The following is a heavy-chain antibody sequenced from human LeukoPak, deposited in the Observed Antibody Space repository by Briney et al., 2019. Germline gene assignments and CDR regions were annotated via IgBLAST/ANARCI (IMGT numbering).Heavy chain of an antibody. V-gene: IGHV3-30*03. CDR1: GFSFSSYD. CDR3: ARNGYSYGSLDYFDY. Sequence: GGSLRLSCAASGFSFSSYDTHWVRQAPGKGLEWVAVISYAGSSKLYADSVKGRFTLSRDNSKNTLYLQLNSLSAEDTAVYYCARNGYSYGSLDYFDYWGQGTRVTVSS. J-gene: IGHJ4*02. CDR2: ISYAGSSK. D-gene: IGHD5-18*01.